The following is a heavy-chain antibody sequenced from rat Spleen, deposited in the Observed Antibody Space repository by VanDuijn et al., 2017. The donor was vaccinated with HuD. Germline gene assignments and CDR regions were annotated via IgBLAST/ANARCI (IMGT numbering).Heavy chain of an antibody. CDR2: IIYDGSST. CDR3: ARQPYGYNYVMDA. J-gene: IGHJ4*01. CDR1: GFTFSDYA. D-gene: IGHD1-9*01. Sequence: EVQLVESDGGLVQPGRSLKLSCAASGFTFSDYAMAWVRQSPKKGLEWVATIIYDGSSTYYRDSVKGRFTISRDNAKSTLYLQMDRLRSEDTATYYSARQPYGYNYVMDAWGQGASVTVSS. V-gene: IGHV5-17*01.